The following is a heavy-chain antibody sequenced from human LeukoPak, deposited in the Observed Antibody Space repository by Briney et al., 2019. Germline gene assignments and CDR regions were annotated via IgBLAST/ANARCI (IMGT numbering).Heavy chain of an antibody. V-gene: IGHV3-23*01. CDR2: ITGSGGST. Sequence: PGGSLRLSCAASGFTFSSYAMSWVRQAPGKGLEWVSVITGSGGSTYYADSVKGRFTVSRDNSKNTLYLQINSLRVEDTAVYYCARDQLGAVLYFDYWGQGTLVTVSS. J-gene: IGHJ4*02. CDR3: ARDQLGAVLYFDY. CDR1: GFTFSSYA. D-gene: IGHD1-1*01.